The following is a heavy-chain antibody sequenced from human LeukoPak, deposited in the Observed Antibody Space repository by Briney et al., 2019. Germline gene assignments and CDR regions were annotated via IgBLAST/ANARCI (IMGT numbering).Heavy chain of an antibody. V-gene: IGHV4-61*02. CDR2: IYSSGST. J-gene: IGHJ4*02. CDR1: GGSISSGSYY. D-gene: IGHD7-27*01. CDR3: ASRKLGNDY. Sequence: SETLSLTCTVSGGSISSGSYYWSWIRQPAGKGLEWIGRIYSSGSTNYNPSLKSRVTISLDTSKNQFSLNLSSVTAADTAVYYCASRKLGNDYWGQGTLVTVSS.